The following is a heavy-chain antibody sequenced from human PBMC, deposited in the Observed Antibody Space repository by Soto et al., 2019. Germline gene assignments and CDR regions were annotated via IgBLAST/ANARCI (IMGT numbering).Heavy chain of an antibody. CDR1: RTSISSGGYF. D-gene: IGHD5-18*01. CDR2: IHYSGST. CDR3: ARGFVETAMAFDY. J-gene: IGHJ4*02. Sequence: QVQLQESGPGLVKPSQTLSLACSVSRTSISSGGYFWSWIRQFPGKGLEWIGYIHYSGSTYYNPSVKTRVVMTMDKSKNDFYLKLNSVTAADTAVYYCARGFVETAMAFDYWGQGALVTVSS. V-gene: IGHV4-31*03.